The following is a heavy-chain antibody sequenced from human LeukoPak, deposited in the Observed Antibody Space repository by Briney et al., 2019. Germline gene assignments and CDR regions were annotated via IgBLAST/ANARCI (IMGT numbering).Heavy chain of an antibody. V-gene: IGHV4-4*07. D-gene: IGHD4-11*01. CDR2: IYTSGST. CDR1: GGSISSYY. Sequence: SGTLSLTCTVPGGSISSYYWSWIRQPAGKGLEWIGRIYTSGSTNYNPSLKSRVTMSVDTSKNQFSLKLSSVTAADTAVYYCARDPPDYSQGNYYMDVWGKGTTVTVSS. CDR3: ARDPPDYSQGNYYMDV. J-gene: IGHJ6*03.